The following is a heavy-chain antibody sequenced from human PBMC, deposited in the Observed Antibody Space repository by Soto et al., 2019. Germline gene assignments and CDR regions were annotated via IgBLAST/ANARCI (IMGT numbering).Heavy chain of an antibody. Sequence: SETLSLTCTVSGGSISSGGYYWSWIRQHPGKGLEWIGYIYYSGSTYYNPSLKSRVTISVDTSKNQFSLKLSSVTAADTAVYYCARVITIFGVAQGGLDYWGQGTLVTSPQ. CDR2: IYYSGST. J-gene: IGHJ4*02. V-gene: IGHV4-31*03. D-gene: IGHD3-3*01. CDR3: ARVITIFGVAQGGLDY. CDR1: GGSISSGGYY.